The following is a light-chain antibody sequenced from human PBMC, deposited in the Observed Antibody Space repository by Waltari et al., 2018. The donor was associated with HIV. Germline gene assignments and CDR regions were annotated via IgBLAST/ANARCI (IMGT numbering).Light chain of an antibody. Sequence: QSVLTQPPSASGTPGQRVTISCSGGSSNIGSNSVNWYQQLPGTAPRPLLYSTNQRPSRVPDRFSGSKSGTSASLAISGLQSEDEADYYCATWDDTLNGVIFGGGTKLTVL. CDR2: STN. V-gene: IGLV1-44*01. CDR3: ATWDDTLNGVI. CDR1: SSNIGSNS. J-gene: IGLJ2*01.